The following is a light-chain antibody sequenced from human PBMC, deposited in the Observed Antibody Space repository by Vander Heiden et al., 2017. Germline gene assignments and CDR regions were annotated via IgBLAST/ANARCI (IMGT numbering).Light chain of an antibody. CDR1: SSNIGAGYD. Sequence: QSVLTQPPSVSGAPGQRVTISCTGSSSNIGAGYDVHWYQQLPGTAPKLLIYVNSNRRSGVPDRFSGSKSGTSASLAITGLQAEDEADYYCQSYDSSLSGSGVFGGGTKLTVL. CDR2: VNS. J-gene: IGLJ2*01. CDR3: QSYDSSLSGSGV. V-gene: IGLV1-40*01.